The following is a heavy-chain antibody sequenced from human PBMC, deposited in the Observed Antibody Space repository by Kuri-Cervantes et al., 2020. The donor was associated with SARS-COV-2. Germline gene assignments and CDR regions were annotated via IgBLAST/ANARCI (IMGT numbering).Heavy chain of an antibody. CDR3: VRDGTIHSSSRVGYYYYYMDF. CDR1: GYTSTGYY. D-gene: IGHD6-6*01. CDR2: INPNSGGT. Sequence: ASVKVSCKASGYTSTGYYMDWVRQAPGQGLQWMGWINPNSGGTNYAQKFQGRVTMSRDTSIRTAYMELRRLRSDDTAVYYCVRDGTIHSSSRVGYYYYYMDFWGKGTMVTVSS. V-gene: IGHV1-2*02. J-gene: IGHJ6*03.